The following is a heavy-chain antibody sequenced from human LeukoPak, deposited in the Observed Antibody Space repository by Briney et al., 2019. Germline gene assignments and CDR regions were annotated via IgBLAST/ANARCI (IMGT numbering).Heavy chain of an antibody. CDR1: GGSFSTYY. CDR3: ARGPPDFYNSGSYYNGYNWFDS. Sequence: PSETLSLTCTVSGGSFSTYYWSWIRQPAGKGLEWIGRIYTSGSTNYNPSLKSRVTISADTSKNQFSLTLTSVTAADTAVYYCARGPPDFYNSGSYYNGYNWFDSWGQGTLVTVSS. V-gene: IGHV4-4*07. J-gene: IGHJ5*01. D-gene: IGHD3-10*01. CDR2: IYTSGST.